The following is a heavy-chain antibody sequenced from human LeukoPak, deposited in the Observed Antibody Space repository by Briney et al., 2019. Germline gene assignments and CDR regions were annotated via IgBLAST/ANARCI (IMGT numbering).Heavy chain of an antibody. V-gene: IGHV3-66*01. Sequence: GGSLRLSCAASGFTVSSNYMSWVRQAPGKGLEWVSVIYSGGSTYYADSVKGRFTISRDNSKNTLYLQMNSLRAEDTAVYYCARVLGAAAIAFDIWGQGTMVTVSS. CDR3: ARVLGAAAIAFDI. CDR1: GFTVSSNY. D-gene: IGHD2-2*01. J-gene: IGHJ3*02. CDR2: IYSGGST.